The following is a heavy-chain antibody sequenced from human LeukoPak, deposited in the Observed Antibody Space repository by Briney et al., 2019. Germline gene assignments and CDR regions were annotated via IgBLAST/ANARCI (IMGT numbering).Heavy chain of an antibody. CDR2: IKPNSGDT. CDR3: ARATYSSPDAFDI. D-gene: IGHD6-13*01. J-gene: IGHJ3*02. CDR1: GYTFTAYY. Sequence: ASVKVSCKASGYTFTAYYIHWVRQAPGQGLEWMGWIKPNSGDTHFAQNFQGRVTVTGDTSISTAYMELSSLRSEDTAVYYCARATYSSPDAFDIWGQGTMVTVSS. V-gene: IGHV1-2*02.